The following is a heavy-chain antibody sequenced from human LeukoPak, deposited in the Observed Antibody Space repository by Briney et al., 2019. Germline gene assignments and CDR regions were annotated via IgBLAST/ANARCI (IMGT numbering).Heavy chain of an antibody. CDR1: GGSISSSSYY. V-gene: IGHV4-39*07. J-gene: IGHJ4*02. Sequence: SSETLSLTCTVSGGSISSSSYYWGWIRQPPGKGLEWIGSIYYSGSTYYNPSLKSRVTISVDTSKNQFSLKLSSVTAADTAVYYCARGPPPDFDCWGQGTLVTVSS. CDR2: IYYSGST. CDR3: ARGPPPDFDC.